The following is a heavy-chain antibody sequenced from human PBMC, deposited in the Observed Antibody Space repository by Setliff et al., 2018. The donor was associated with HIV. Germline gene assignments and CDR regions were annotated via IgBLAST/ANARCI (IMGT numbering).Heavy chain of an antibody. V-gene: IGHV4-4*07. CDR1: GGSISGYY. J-gene: IGHJ4*02. Sequence: SETLSLTCTVSGGSISGYYWTWIRQSAGKGLEWIGRIYTSGTTTYNPSLESRLTMSVDTSTNQFSLKLTSVTAADTAVYYCARDGFLQRITIFGVVSLWGQGTLVTVSS. D-gene: IGHD3-3*01. CDR2: IYTSGTT. CDR3: ARDGFLQRITIFGVVSL.